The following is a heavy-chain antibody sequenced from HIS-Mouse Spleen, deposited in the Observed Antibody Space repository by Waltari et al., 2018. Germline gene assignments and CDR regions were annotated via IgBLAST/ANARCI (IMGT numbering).Heavy chain of an antibody. D-gene: IGHD3-10*01. Sequence: QVQLVESGGGVVQPGRSLRLSCAASGFTFSSYGMHWVRQAPGKGGGWVAVISYDGRNKYYADSVKGRFTISRDNSKNTLYLQMNSLRAEDTAVYYCEGVYGSGSYYFDYWGQGTLVTVSS. CDR2: ISYDGRNK. CDR1: GFTFSSYG. CDR3: EGVYGSGSYYFDY. J-gene: IGHJ4*02. V-gene: IGHV3-30*03.